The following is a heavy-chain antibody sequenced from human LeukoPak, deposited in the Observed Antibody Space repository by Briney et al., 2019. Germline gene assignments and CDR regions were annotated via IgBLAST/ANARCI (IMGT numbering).Heavy chain of an antibody. J-gene: IGHJ4*02. CDR3: AKDSVHHRHRVGGIGGAFDY. CDR2: ISHDGKTK. D-gene: IGHD1-26*01. Sequence: GRSLRLSCAASRFIFDSYGMHWVRQAPGKGLEWVAVISHDGKTKYYADSVKGRFTISRDNSKNILYLQMNSLRVEDRAVFYCAKDSVHHRHRVGGIGGAFDYWGQGSPVTVSS. CDR1: RFIFDSYG. V-gene: IGHV3-30*18.